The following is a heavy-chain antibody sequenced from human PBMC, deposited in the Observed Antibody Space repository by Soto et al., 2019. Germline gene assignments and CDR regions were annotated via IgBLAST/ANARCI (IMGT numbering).Heavy chain of an antibody. Sequence: GESLKISCKGSGYSFTNYWITWVRQMPGKGLEWMGRIDPSDSYTNYSPSFQGHVTISADKSISTAYLQWSSLKASDTAIYYCAFPYNTRGHGMDVWGQGTTVTVS. CDR1: GYSFTNYW. CDR3: AFPYNTRGHGMDV. V-gene: IGHV5-10-1*01. CDR2: IDPSDSYT. D-gene: IGHD1-20*01. J-gene: IGHJ6*02.